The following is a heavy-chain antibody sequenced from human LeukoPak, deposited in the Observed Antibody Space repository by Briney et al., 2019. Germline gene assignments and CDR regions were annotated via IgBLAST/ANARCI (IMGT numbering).Heavy chain of an antibody. CDR3: ARVGRSRYGRTKAYYFDY. V-gene: IGHV4-34*01. CDR2: INHSGST. J-gene: IGHJ4*02. Sequence: SETLSLTCAVYGGSFSGYYWSWIRQPPGKGLEWIGEINHSGSTNYNPSLKSRVTISVDTSKNQFSLKLSSVTAADTAVYDCARVGRSRYGRTKAYYFDYWGQGTLVTVSS. D-gene: IGHD5-18*01. CDR1: GGSFSGYY.